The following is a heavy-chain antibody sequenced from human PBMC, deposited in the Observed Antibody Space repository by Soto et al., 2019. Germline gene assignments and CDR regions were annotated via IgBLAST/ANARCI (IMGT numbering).Heavy chain of an antibody. CDR1: VGSFRSYA. V-gene: IGHV1-3*01. CDR2: INAGNGNT. Sequence: GTSVKVSCEACVGSFRSYAISWVRQAPRQGLEWMGWINAGNGNTKYSQKFQGRVTITRDTSASTAYMELSSLRSEDTAVYYCARDLPTGPYYYYGMDVWGQGTTVTVSS. J-gene: IGHJ6*02. CDR3: ARDLPTGPYYYYGMDV. D-gene: IGHD4-17*01.